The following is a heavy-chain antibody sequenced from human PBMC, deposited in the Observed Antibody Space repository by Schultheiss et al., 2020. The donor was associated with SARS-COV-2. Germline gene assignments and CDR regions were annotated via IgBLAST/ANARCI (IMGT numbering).Heavy chain of an antibody. Sequence: GGSLRLSCAASGFTFDDYAMHWVRQAPGKGLEWVSGISWNSGSIGYADAVKGRFTISRDNAKNSLYLQMNSLRAEDTALYYCAKGPDSSSWLNWFVPWG. CDR2: ISWNSGSI. D-gene: IGHD6-13*01. CDR1: GFTFDDYA. CDR3: AKGPDSSSWLNWFVP. V-gene: IGHV3-9*01. J-gene: IGHJ5*02.